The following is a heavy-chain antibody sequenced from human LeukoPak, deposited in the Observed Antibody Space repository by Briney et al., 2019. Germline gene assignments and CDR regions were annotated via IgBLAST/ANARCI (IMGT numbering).Heavy chain of an antibody. Sequence: GRSLRLSCAASGFTFSSYGMHWVRQAPGKGLEWVAVIWYDGSNEYYADSVKGRFTISRDNSKNTLYLQMNSLRADDTAVYYSARHSGSYLAGDYWGQGTLVTVSS. D-gene: IGHD1-26*01. CDR1: GFTFSSYG. CDR2: IWYDGSNE. CDR3: ARHSGSYLAGDY. V-gene: IGHV3-33*01. J-gene: IGHJ4*02.